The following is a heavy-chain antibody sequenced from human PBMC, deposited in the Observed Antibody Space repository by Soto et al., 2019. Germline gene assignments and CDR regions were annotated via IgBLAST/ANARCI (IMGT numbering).Heavy chain of an antibody. CDR2: IKQDGSEK. V-gene: IGHV3-7*01. J-gene: IGHJ4*02. CDR1: GFTFSSYW. CDR3: ARDLGTDKRYSSGGPFDY. Sequence: GGSLRLSCAASGFTFSSYWMSWVRQAPGKGLEWVANIKQDGSEKYYVDSVKGRFTISRDNAKKSLYLQMNSLRAEDTAVYYCARDLGTDKRYSSGGPFDYWGQGTLVTVS. D-gene: IGHD6-19*01.